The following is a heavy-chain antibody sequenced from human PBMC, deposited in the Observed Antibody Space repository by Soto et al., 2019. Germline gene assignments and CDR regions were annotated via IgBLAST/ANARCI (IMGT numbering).Heavy chain of an antibody. Sequence: SETLSLTCTVSGGSTSSYHWSWIRQSPGKGLEWIGYTSNSAPTIYNPSLKSRVTISADTSKNQFSLRLNSVTAADTAVYFCARQFRDVYNAVEYWGQGALVTVSS. D-gene: IGHD1-1*01. V-gene: IGHV4-59*08. CDR3: ARQFRDVYNAVEY. CDR1: GGSTSSYH. J-gene: IGHJ4*02. CDR2: TSNSAPT.